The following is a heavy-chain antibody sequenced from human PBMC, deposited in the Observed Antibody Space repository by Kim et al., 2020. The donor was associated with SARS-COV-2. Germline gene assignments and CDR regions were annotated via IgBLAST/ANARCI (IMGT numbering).Heavy chain of an antibody. J-gene: IGHJ4*02. D-gene: IGHD2-21*02. V-gene: IGHV3-30*02. Sequence: VQGRFTISRDNSKNTLDLQMNSLRATDTAVYYCAKPWVGGICGGGCYIDYWGQGTLVTVSS. CDR3: AKPWVGGICGGGCYIDY.